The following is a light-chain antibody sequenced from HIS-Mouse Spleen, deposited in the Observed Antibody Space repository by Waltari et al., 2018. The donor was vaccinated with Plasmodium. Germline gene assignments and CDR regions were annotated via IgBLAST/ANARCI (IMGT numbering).Light chain of an antibody. Sequence: SYELTQPPSVSVSPGQTARITCSGDALPKKYAYWYQQKSGQAPVLVIDEDSKRPSGIPERCSGSSSGTMATLTISGAQVEDEADYYWYSTDSSGNHRVFGGGTKLTVL. CDR2: EDS. J-gene: IGLJ3*02. V-gene: IGLV3-10*01. CDR3: YSTDSSGNHRV. CDR1: ALPKKY.